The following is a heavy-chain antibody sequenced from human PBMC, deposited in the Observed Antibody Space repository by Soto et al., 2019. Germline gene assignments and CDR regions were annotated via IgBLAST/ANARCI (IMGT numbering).Heavy chain of an antibody. Sequence: SETLSLTCTVSGGSISSYYWTWIRQPPGKGLEWIGFMYNSGSTHYNPSLKSRVTISVDKPKNQFSLKLTSVTAADTAVYYCAYSTGWYRLDLWGQGTLVTVSS. CDR3: AYSTGWYRLDL. V-gene: IGHV4-59*12. CDR1: GGSISSYY. CDR2: MYNSGST. J-gene: IGHJ3*01. D-gene: IGHD6-19*01.